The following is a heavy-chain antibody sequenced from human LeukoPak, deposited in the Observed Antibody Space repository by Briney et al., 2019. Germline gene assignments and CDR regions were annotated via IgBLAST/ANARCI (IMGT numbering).Heavy chain of an antibody. V-gene: IGHV3-48*04. J-gene: IGHJ6*04. CDR1: AFTFSSYA. CDR3: AELGITMIGGV. Sequence: GGSLRLSCSASAFTFSSYAMNWVRQAPGKGLEWVSYISSSSSTIYYADSVKGRFTISRDNAENSLYLQMNSLRAEDTAVYYCAELGITMIGGVWGKGTTVTISS. CDR2: ISSSSSTI. D-gene: IGHD3-10*02.